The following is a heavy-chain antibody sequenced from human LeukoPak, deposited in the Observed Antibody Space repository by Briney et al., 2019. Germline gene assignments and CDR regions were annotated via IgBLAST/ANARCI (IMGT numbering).Heavy chain of an antibody. J-gene: IGHJ4*02. CDR2: ISGSSSYI. CDR3: ARDLDGYSDNFDY. CDR1: GFMFSSYS. Sequence: GGSLRPSCAASGFMFSSYSMNWVRQAPGKGLEWVAYISGSSSYIFYGDSVKGRFTISRDNAKNSLFLQMNSLRAEDTAMYYCARDLDGYSDNFDYWGQGTLVTVSS. D-gene: IGHD5-24*01. V-gene: IGHV3-21*01.